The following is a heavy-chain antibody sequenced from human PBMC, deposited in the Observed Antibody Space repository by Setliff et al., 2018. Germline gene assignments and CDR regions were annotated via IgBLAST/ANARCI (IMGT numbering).Heavy chain of an antibody. Sequence: SETLSLTCDVSGGSFTGYLWTWVRRPPGRGLEWIGGIDHRGNTNYNLSLTSRVTISVDSSRRQFSLKLNSVTAADAAMYFCARGVVATQYYHYYYIDLWDKGTTVTVSS. CDR3: ARGVVATQYYHYYYIDL. D-gene: IGHD2-21*01. CDR1: GGSFTGYL. V-gene: IGHV4-34*01. CDR2: IDHRGNT. J-gene: IGHJ6*03.